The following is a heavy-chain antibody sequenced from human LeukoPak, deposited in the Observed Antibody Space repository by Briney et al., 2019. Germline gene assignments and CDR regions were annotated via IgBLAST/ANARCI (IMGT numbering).Heavy chain of an antibody. CDR3: ARLGGSYPGDY. D-gene: IGHD1-26*01. V-gene: IGHV3-23*01. CDR1: GFTFSSYG. CDR2: ISGSGGST. Sequence: TGGSLRLSCAASGFTFSSYGMSWVRQAPGKGLEWVSAISGSGGSTYYADSVKGRFTISRDNSKNTLYLQMNSLRAEDTAVYYCARLGGSYPGDYWGQGTLVTVSS. J-gene: IGHJ4*02.